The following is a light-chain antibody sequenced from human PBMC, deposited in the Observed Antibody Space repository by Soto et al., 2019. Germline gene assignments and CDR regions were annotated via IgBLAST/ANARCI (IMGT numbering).Light chain of an antibody. CDR3: SSYTTSNTHLV. V-gene: IGLV2-14*01. Sequence: QSALAQPASVSGSPGQSITISCTGTSGDVGGDNLVSWYQQHPGKAPTLMIYDVSHRPSGVSDRFSGSKSGNTASLTISGLQAEDEADYHCSSYTTSNTHLVFGGGTKLTVL. CDR1: SGDVGGDNL. J-gene: IGLJ3*02. CDR2: DVS.